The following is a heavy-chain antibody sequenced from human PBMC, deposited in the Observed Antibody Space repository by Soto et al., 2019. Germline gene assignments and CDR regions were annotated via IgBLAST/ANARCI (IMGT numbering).Heavy chain of an antibody. CDR1: GFTFIKYA. Sequence: QVQLVQSGAEVKKPGASVNVSCKASGFTFIKYAMHWVRQAPGQRPEWMGWINAGNGNTRYTQRWQGRVTITRDTAASTVYMDLSRLRSEDTAVYYCASDYADSAVAGMPLLAHWGQGTLVPVSS. CDR2: INAGNGNT. V-gene: IGHV1-3*01. CDR3: ASDYADSAVAGMPLLAH. J-gene: IGHJ4*01. D-gene: IGHD6-19*01.